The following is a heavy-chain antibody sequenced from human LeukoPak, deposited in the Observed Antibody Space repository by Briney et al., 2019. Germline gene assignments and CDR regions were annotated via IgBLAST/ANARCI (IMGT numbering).Heavy chain of an antibody. V-gene: IGHV3-11*01. D-gene: IGHD3-9*01. J-gene: IGHJ6*02. CDR3: ARSIGLTGGGVDV. CDR1: GFTFSDYN. CDR2: ITNGGSTI. Sequence: GSLRLSCAASGFTFSDYNMNWVRQAPGKGLEWVSYITNGGSTIHHADSVKGRFTISRDNAKKTLYLQMNSLRAEDTAVYYCARSIGLTGGGVDVWGQGTTVTVSS.